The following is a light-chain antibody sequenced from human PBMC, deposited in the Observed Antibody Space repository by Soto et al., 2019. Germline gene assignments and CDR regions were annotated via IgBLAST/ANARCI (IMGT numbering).Light chain of an antibody. J-gene: IGKJ1*01. V-gene: IGKV1-39*01. CDR3: QQSLSIPPT. CDR2: AAS. CDR1: RNSATF. Sequence: DIQMTQSPSSLSASVGDRVTIFCRASRNSATFLNWYQQKPGKAPKLLIFAASSLHSGVPSRFNGSGSGTDFTFPISSLQPEDVATYHCQQSLSIPPTFGQGTKVAIK.